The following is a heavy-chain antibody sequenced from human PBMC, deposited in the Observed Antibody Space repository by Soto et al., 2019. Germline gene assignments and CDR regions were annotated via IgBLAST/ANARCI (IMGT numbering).Heavy chain of an antibody. CDR3: ARPYDYVWGSYRYDAFDI. J-gene: IGHJ3*02. D-gene: IGHD3-16*02. CDR1: CYTSTSYG. CDR2: VSAYNGNT. V-gene: IGHV1-18*01. Sequence: ASVKVSCKASCYTSTSYGISWGRQAPGQGLEWMGWVSAYNGNTNYAQKLQGRVTMTTDTSTSTAYMELRCLRSDDTAVYYCARPYDYVWGSYRYDAFDIWDQGTMVTVSS.